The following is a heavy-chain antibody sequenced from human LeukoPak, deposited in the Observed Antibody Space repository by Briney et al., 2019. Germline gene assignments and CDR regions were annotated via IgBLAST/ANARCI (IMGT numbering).Heavy chain of an antibody. V-gene: IGHV3-30*18. Sequence: GRSLRLSCAASGFTFRSYGMHWVRQAPGKGREWVAVISYDGSNKYYADSVKGRFTISRDNSKNTLYLQMNSLRAENTAVYYCAKDLRDYGDHSFDYWGQGTLVTVSS. J-gene: IGHJ4*02. CDR3: AKDLRDYGDHSFDY. CDR1: GFTFRSYG. D-gene: IGHD4-17*01. CDR2: ISYDGSNK.